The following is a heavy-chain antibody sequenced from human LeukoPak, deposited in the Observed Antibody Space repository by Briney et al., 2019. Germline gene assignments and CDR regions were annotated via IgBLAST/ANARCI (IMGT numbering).Heavy chain of an antibody. J-gene: IGHJ4*02. CDR3: ARHSGGSNPFDY. CDR1: GGSISSYY. D-gene: IGHD2-15*01. CDR2: IYYSGST. V-gene: IGHV4-59*08. Sequence: SETLSLTCTVSGGSISSYYWSWIRQPPGKGLEWIGYIYYSGSTNYNPSLKSRVTISVDTSKNQFSLKLSSVTAADTAVYYCARHSGGSNPFDYGGEGTVATVSS.